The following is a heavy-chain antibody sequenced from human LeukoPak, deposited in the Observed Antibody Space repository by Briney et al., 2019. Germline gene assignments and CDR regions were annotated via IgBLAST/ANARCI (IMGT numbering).Heavy chain of an antibody. D-gene: IGHD3-3*02. CDR2: IIPIFGTA. V-gene: IGHV1-69*13. Sequence: SVKVSCKASGGTFSSYATSWVRQAPGQGLEWMGGIIPIFGTANYAQKFQGRVTITADESTSTAYMELSSLRSEDTAVYYCIFGVAYYYYYGMDVWGQGTTVTVSS. J-gene: IGHJ6*02. CDR1: GGTFSSYA. CDR3: IFGVAYYYYYGMDV.